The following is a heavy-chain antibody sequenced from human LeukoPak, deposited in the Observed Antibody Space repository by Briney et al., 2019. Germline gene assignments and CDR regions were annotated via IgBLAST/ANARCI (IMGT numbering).Heavy chain of an antibody. J-gene: IGHJ4*02. V-gene: IGHV1-2*02. CDR1: GYTFTDYY. D-gene: IGHD1-1*01. CDR2: IFPNSGGT. CDR3: ARVWGPTATFDY. Sequence: ASDKVSCKASGYTFTDYYIHWVRQAPGQGLEWMGWIFPNSGGTNYAQKFQGRVTVTRDTSISTASMELNRLTSDDTAVYYCARVWGPTATFDYWGQGTLVTVSS.